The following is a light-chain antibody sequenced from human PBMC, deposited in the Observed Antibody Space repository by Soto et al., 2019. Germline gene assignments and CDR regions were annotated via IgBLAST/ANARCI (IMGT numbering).Light chain of an antibody. J-gene: IGKJ1*01. V-gene: IGKV3-20*01. CDR3: QQYGSSPGWT. CDR1: QSVSSSY. CDR2: GAS. Sequence: EIVLTQSPGTLSLSPGERANLSCRASQSVSSSYLAWYQQKPGQAPRLLIYGASSRATRSPDRFSGSGSGTDFTLTISRLEPEDFAVYYCQQYGSSPGWTFGQGTKVEIK.